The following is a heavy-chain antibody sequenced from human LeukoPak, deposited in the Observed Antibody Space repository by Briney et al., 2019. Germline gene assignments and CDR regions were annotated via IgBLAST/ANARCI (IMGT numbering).Heavy chain of an antibody. D-gene: IGHD3-16*01. CDR1: GGSIRSYY. CDR3: AREGLIRPGYFQH. CDR2: IYYSGST. J-gene: IGHJ1*01. Sequence: SSETLSLTCTVSGGSIRSYYWSWIRQPPGKGLEWIGYIYYSGSTNYNPSLKSRVTVSVDTSKNQFSLKLSSVTAADTAVYYCAREGLIRPGYFQHWGQGTLVTVSS. V-gene: IGHV4-59*01.